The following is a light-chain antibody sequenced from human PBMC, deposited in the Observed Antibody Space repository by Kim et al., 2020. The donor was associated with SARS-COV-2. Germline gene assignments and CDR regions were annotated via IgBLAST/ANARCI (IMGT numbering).Light chain of an antibody. CDR2: EDN. J-gene: IGLJ2*01. CDR3: QSYDSTNQVV. V-gene: IGLV6-57*03. CDR1: SGGMGSGW. Sequence: KVITPGPRGSGGMGSGWAQWYQQRPGGAPATVIYEDNRRPSGVPDRFSGSIDSSSNSASLTISGLQTEDEADYYCQSYDSTNQVVFGGGTQLTVL.